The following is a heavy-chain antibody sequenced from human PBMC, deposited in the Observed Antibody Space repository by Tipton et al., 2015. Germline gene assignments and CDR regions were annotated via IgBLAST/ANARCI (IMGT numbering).Heavy chain of an antibody. CDR2: IYPADSDT. CDR1: GYSFTSYW. D-gene: IGHD2-2*01. J-gene: IGHJ6*02. Sequence: VQLVQSGAEEKKPGESLKISCKGSGYSFTSYWIGWVRQMAGKGLEWMGIIYPADSDTRYSPSFQGQVTISADKSISTAYLQWSSLKASDSAMYYCARHTSRSTIYYYHGMDVWCQGTTVTVSS. CDR3: ARHTSRSTIYYYHGMDV. V-gene: IGHV5-51*01.